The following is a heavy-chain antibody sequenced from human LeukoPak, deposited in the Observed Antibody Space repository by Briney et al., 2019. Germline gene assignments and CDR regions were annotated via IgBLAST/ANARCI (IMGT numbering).Heavy chain of an antibody. D-gene: IGHD3-22*01. CDR3: ARTHYYDSSGYYSDYFDY. Sequence: GASVKVSCKASGYTFTSYGISWVRQAPGQGLEWMGWISAYNGNTNYAQKLQGRVTMTTDTSTSTAYTELRSLRSDDTAVYYCARTHYYDSSGYYSDYFDYWGQGTLVTVSS. V-gene: IGHV1-18*01. CDR2: ISAYNGNT. J-gene: IGHJ4*02. CDR1: GYTFTSYG.